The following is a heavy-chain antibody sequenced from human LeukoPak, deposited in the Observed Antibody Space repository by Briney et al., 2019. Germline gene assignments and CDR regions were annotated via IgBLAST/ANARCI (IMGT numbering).Heavy chain of an antibody. V-gene: IGHV3-30-3*01. Sequence: PGGSLRLSCAASGFTFSSYAMSWVRQAPGKGLEWVAVISYDGSNKYYADSVKGRFTISRDNSKNTLYLQMNSLRAEDTAVYYCAKVPYQLLYFDYWGQGTLVTVSS. CDR3: AKVPYQLLYFDY. CDR2: ISYDGSNK. CDR1: GFTFSSYA. D-gene: IGHD2-2*02. J-gene: IGHJ4*02.